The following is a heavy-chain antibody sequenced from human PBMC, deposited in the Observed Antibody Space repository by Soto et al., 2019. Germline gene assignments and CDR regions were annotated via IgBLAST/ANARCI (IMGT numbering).Heavy chain of an antibody. Sequence: PGGSLRLSCAASGFTVSSNYMSWVRQAPGKGLEWVSVIYSGGSTYYADSVKGRFTISRHNSKNTQYLQMNSLRAEDTAVFYCARAGTYYDFWSGYLPEYYYYYMDVWGKGTTVTVSS. V-gene: IGHV3-53*04. J-gene: IGHJ6*03. CDR1: GFTVSSNY. D-gene: IGHD3-3*01. CDR2: IYSGGST. CDR3: ARAGTYYDFWSGYLPEYYYYYMDV.